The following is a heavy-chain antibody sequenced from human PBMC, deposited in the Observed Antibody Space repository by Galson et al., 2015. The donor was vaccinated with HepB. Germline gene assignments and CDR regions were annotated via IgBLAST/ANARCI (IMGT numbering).Heavy chain of an antibody. CDR3: AREGLRGVFDP. J-gene: IGHJ5*02. CDR1: GFTFSSYA. CDR2: ISGSGGST. V-gene: IGHV3-23*01. D-gene: IGHD2-8*02. Sequence: SLRLSCAASGFTFSSYAMSWVRQAPGKGLEWVSAISGSGGSTYYADSVKGRFTISRDNSKKTLYLQMNSLRAEYTAVYYCAREGLRGVFDPWGQGTLVTVSS.